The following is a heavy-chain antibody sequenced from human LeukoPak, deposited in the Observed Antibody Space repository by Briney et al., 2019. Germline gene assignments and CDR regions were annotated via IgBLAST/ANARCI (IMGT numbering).Heavy chain of an antibody. Sequence: ASVKVSCKASGYIFTSNYIHWVRQAPGQGLEWMGMIYPRDGSTSYAQRFQDRVTVTRDTSTSTVHMELSGLRSEDTAVYYCARDQEGFDYWGQGTLVTVSS. CDR1: GYIFTSNY. CDR3: ARDQEGFDY. J-gene: IGHJ4*02. CDR2: IYPRDGST. V-gene: IGHV1-46*01.